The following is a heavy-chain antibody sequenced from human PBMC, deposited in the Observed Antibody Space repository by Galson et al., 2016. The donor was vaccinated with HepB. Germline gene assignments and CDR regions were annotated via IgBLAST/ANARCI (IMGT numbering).Heavy chain of an antibody. J-gene: IGHJ4*02. Sequence: SETLSLTCIVSGASISSSSYYWGWIRQPPGKGLEWIGSIYYSGSTYYKPSLKSRVTISVDTSKNQFSLKLSSVTAADTAVYYCASFPYYDILTGYYDSHFDYWGQGTLVTVSS. V-gene: IGHV4-39*01. D-gene: IGHD3-9*01. CDR3: ASFPYYDILTGYYDSHFDY. CDR1: GASISSSSYY. CDR2: IYYSGST.